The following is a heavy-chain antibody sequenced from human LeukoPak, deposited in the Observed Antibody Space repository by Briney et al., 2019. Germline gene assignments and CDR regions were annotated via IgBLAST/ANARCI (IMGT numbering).Heavy chain of an antibody. CDR3: ATNSFWSGYY. CDR1: GFTFSNYW. D-gene: IGHD3-3*01. Sequence: GGSLRLSCAASGFTFSNYWMHWVRQAPGKGLVWVSRINSDGSSTYYADSVKGRFTISRDNAKNTLYLQMNSLRAEDTAVYYCATNSFWSGYYWGQGTLVTVSS. V-gene: IGHV3-74*01. J-gene: IGHJ4*02. CDR2: INSDGSST.